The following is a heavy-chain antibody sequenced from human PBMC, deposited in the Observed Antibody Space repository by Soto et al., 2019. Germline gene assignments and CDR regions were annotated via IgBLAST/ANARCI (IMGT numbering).Heavy chain of an antibody. CDR3: ASQKQWLSPFDD. CDR1: GGSITNDDYY. Sequence: QVQLQESGPGLVKPSQTLSLTCTVSGGSITNDDYYWNWIRQLPGKGLEWIGYIHNSGTTDYNPSPKSRVXXXVXTSKSQFSLKLSSVTAAHTAVYFCASQKQWLSPFDDWGQGTLVTVSS. J-gene: IGHJ4*02. V-gene: IGHV4-31*03. CDR2: IHNSGTT. D-gene: IGHD6-19*01.